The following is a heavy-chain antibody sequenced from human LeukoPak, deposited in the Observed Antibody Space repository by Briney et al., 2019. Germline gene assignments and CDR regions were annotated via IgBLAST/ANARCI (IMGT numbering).Heavy chain of an antibody. CDR2: ISGSGSTT. CDR3: AKHGRFTGGNSEIDY. J-gene: IGHJ4*02. D-gene: IGHD4-23*01. V-gene: IGHV3-23*01. CDR1: GLTFSNYA. Sequence: QPGGSLRLSCAASGLTFSNYAMTWVRQAPGEGLEWVSDISGSGSTTYYADSVKGRFTISRDNSKNTLYLQVDSLRAEDTALYYCAKHGRFTGGNSEIDYWGRGILVTVS.